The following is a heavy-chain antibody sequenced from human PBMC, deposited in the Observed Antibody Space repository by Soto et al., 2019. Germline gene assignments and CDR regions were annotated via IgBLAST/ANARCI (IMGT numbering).Heavy chain of an antibody. D-gene: IGHD3-3*01. CDR1: GYTFTSCG. J-gene: IGHJ5*02. V-gene: IGHV1-18*01. CDR3: ARVVRPTYYDFWSGYDWFDP. CDR2: VSAYNGNT. Sequence: GASVKVSCKASGYTFTSCGISWVRQAPGQGLEWMGWVSAYNGNTNYAQKLQGRVTMTTDTSTSTAYMELRSLRSDDTAVYYCARVVRPTYYDFWSGYDWFDPWGQGTLVTVSS.